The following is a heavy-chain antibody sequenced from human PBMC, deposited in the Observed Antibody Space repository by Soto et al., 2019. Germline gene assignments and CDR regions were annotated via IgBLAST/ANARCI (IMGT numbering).Heavy chain of an antibody. Sequence: EVQLVESGGGLVQPGGSLRLSCAASGFTFSSYWMHWVRQAPGKGLVWVSRINSDGSSTTYADSVKGRFTISRDNAKNTLYLQKNSLRAEDTAVYYCASELVGATGGYYYYYGMDVWGQGTTVTVSS. D-gene: IGHD1-26*01. V-gene: IGHV3-74*01. J-gene: IGHJ6*02. CDR1: GFTFSSYW. CDR2: INSDGSST. CDR3: ASELVGATGGYYYYYGMDV.